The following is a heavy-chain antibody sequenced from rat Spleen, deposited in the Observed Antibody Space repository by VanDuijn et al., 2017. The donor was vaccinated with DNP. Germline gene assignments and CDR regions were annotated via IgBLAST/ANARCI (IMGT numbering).Heavy chain of an antibody. CDR3: ARRGYNSAYYFDY. CDR1: GFTFSDYA. J-gene: IGHJ2*01. V-gene: IGHV5-17*01. Sequence: EVQLVESGGRLVQPGNSLKLSCAASGFTFSDYAMAWVRQSPKKGLEWVATISNSGSRTYYPDSVKGRFTISRDNAKNTLYLQMNSLKSEDTATYYCARRGYNSAYYFDYWGQGVMVTVSS. CDR2: ISNSGSRT. D-gene: IGHD4-3*01.